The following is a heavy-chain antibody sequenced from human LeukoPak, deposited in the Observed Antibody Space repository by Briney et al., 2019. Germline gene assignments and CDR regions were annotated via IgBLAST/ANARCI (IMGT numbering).Heavy chain of an antibody. CDR2: IYHSGST. V-gene: IGHV4-38-2*01. J-gene: IGHJ4*02. Sequence: SETLSLTCAVSGYSISSGYYWGWIRQPPGKGLEWIGTIYHSGSTYYNPSLKSRVTISVDASKNQFSLKLTSVTAADTAVYYCARVRGYCSSTICYRYYFDYWGQGTLVTVSS. CDR1: GYSISSGYY. D-gene: IGHD2-2*01. CDR3: ARVRGYCSSTICYRYYFDY.